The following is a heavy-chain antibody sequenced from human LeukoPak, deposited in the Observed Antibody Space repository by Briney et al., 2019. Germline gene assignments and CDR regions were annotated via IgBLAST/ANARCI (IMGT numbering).Heavy chain of an antibody. CDR1: AASTGRRVSTNSYY. Sequence: SETLSLTCTVSAASTGRRVSTNSYYWSWIRQFPGKGLEWIGNIYNIGSVTYKPSLRSRVTMSIDMSKKQLSLRLTSVTAADTAVYFCATNSSGSALDYWGQRILVTVSS. CDR2: IYNIGSV. V-gene: IGHV4-61*05. CDR3: ATNSSGSALDY. J-gene: IGHJ4*02. D-gene: IGHD3-22*01.